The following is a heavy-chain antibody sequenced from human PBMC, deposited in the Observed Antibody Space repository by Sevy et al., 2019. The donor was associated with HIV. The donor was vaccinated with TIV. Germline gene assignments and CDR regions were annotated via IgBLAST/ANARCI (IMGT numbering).Heavy chain of an antibody. CDR2: ISGSSNYI. D-gene: IGHD3-10*01. J-gene: IGHJ3*01. CDR1: GFNFDSYT. CDR3: ARPYGSGSWEAFHV. V-gene: IGHV3-21*01. Sequence: GESLKISCAASGFNFDSYTMNWVRQAPGQGLEWVSSISGSSNYIYYAGSLKGRFTISRDNAKNSVYLQMHSLRVDDTAVYFCARPYGSGSWEAFHVWGQGTVVTVSS.